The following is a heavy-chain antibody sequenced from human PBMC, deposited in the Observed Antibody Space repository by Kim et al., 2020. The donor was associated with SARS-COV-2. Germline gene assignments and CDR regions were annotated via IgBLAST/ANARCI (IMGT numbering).Heavy chain of an antibody. J-gene: IGHJ4*02. CDR3: ARGSSGWSFIDY. Sequence: YNPSLKSRVTISVDTSKNQFSLKLSSVTAADTAVYYCARGSSGWSFIDYWGQGTLVTVSS. V-gene: IGHV4-34*01. D-gene: IGHD6-19*01.